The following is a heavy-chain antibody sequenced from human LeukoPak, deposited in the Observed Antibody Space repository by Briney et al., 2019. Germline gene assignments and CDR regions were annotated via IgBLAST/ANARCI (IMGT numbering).Heavy chain of an antibody. CDR1: GGSISSYY. V-gene: IGHV4-59*01. J-gene: IGHJ6*02. CDR2: IYYSGST. D-gene: IGHD3-16*01. CDR3: ARGGIYYYYYGMDV. Sequence: SETLSLTCTVSGGSISSYYWSWIRQPPGKGLEWIGYIYYSGSTNYNPYLKSRVTISVETSKNQFSLKLSSVTAADTAVYYCARGGIYYYYYGMDVWGQGTTVTVSS.